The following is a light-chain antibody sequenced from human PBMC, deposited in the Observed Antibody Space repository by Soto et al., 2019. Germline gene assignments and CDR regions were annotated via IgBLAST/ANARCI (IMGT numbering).Light chain of an antibody. J-gene: IGKJ4*01. V-gene: IGKV3-20*01. CDR2: AAS. CDR3: QHYGSSPPLT. CDR1: QSVTSSY. Sequence: EVVMTQSPATLSVSPGERATLSCRTSQSVTSSYLAWYQQKPGQAPRLLIYAASSRATGIPDRFSGSGSGTDFTLTITRLEPEDFAVYYCQHYGSSPPLTFGGGSKADVK.